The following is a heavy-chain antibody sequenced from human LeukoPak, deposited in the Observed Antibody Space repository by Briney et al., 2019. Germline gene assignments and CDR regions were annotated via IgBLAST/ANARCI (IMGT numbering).Heavy chain of an antibody. CDR3: ARHVSYYGSGSYYNR. J-gene: IGHJ4*02. D-gene: IGHD3-10*01. V-gene: IGHV4-38-2*01. CDR1: GFTFSSY. Sequence: GSLRLSCAASGFTFSSYWGWIRQPPGKGLEWIGSIYYSGSTYYNPSLKSRVTISVDTSKNQFSLKLSSVTAADTAVYYCARHVSYYGSGSYYNRWGQGTLVTVSS. CDR2: IYYSGST.